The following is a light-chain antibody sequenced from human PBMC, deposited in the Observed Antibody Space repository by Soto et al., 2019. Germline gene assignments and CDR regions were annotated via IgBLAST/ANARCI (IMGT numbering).Light chain of an antibody. CDR3: CSSAGGYAFYF. CDR1: TTDARDYNY. Sequence: QSALTQPRSVSGSRGQSVTISCTGTTTDARDYNYVSWYQQHPGKAPKLLIYDVTKRPSGVPDRFSGSKSGKTASLTISGLQAEDEADYYCCSSAGGYAFYFFGTGTKVTVL. CDR2: DVT. J-gene: IGLJ1*01. V-gene: IGLV2-11*01.